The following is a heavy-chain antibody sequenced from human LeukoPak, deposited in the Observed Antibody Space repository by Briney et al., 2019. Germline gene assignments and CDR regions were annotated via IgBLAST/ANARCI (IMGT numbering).Heavy chain of an antibody. CDR2: IIPIFGTA. D-gene: IGHD6-13*01. J-gene: IGHJ5*02. Sequence: GASVKVSCKASGGTFSSYAISWVRQAPGQGLEWMGGIIPIFGTANYAQKFQGRVTITTDESTSTAYMEPSSLRSEDTAVYYCASIAAAGPNWFDPWGQGTLVTVSS. CDR1: GGTFSSYA. CDR3: ASIAAAGPNWFDP. V-gene: IGHV1-69*05.